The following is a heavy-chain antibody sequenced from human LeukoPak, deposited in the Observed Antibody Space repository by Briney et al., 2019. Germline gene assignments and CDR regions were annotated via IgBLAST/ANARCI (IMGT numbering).Heavy chain of an antibody. Sequence: GGSLTLSCAASGFTVSSNYMSWVRQAPGKGLEWVSVIYSGGNTYYADSVKGRFTISRDNSKNTLYLQMNSLRAEDTAVYYCARDSQGYSYGPYYGMDVWGQGTTVTVSS. J-gene: IGHJ6*02. D-gene: IGHD5-18*01. CDR3: ARDSQGYSYGPYYGMDV. CDR2: IYSGGNT. CDR1: GFTVSSNY. V-gene: IGHV3-66*02.